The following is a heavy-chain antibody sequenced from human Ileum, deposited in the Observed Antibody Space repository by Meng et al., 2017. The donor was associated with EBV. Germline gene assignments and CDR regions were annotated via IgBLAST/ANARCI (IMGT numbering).Heavy chain of an antibody. CDR1: CYTFASDG. J-gene: IGHJ5*02. V-gene: IGHV1-18*01. CDR3: AREYPGQFDH. Sequence: QGRLVTAGAEGKKAGAPVRVSCKAYCYTFASDGISWVRQAPGQGLEWMGWISDYNGNTNYAQKLQGRVTMTTDTSTSTAYMELRSLRSDDTAVYYCAREYPGQFDHWGQGTLVTVPS. CDR2: ISDYNGNT.